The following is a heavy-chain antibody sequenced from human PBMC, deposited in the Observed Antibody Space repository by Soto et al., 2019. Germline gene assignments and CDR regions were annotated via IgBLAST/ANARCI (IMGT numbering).Heavy chain of an antibody. V-gene: IGHV1-18*04. Sequence: GASVKVSCKASGYTFTSYGISWGRQAHGQGLEWMGWISAYNGNTNYAQKLQGRVTMTTDTSTSTAYMELRSLRSDDTAVYYCARVGCSSTSCPNYYYGMDVWGQGTTVTVSS. CDR2: ISAYNGNT. J-gene: IGHJ6*02. CDR1: GYTFTSYG. CDR3: ARVGCSSTSCPNYYYGMDV. D-gene: IGHD2-2*01.